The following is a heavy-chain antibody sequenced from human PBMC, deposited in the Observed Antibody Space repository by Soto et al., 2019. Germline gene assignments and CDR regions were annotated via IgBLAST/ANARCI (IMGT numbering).Heavy chain of an antibody. J-gene: IGHJ4*02. CDR2: IWYDGSNK. V-gene: IGHV3-33*01. CDR3: ARDRREATPLADY. Sequence: QVQLLESGGGVVQPGRSLRLSCAASGFTFSSYGMHWVRQAPGKGLEWVAVIWYDGSNKYYADSVKGRFTISRDNSKNTLYLQMNSLRAEDTAVYYCARDRREATPLADYWGQGTLVTVSS. D-gene: IGHD1-26*01. CDR1: GFTFSSYG.